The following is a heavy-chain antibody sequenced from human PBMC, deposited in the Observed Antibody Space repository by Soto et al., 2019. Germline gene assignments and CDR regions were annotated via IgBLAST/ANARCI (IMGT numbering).Heavy chain of an antibody. D-gene: IGHD1-26*01. CDR3: AHRRGGSYYAHNCFDP. V-gene: IGHV2-5*02. CDR1: GFSLSTSGVG. J-gene: IGHJ5*02. Sequence: QITLKESGPTLVKPTQTLTLTCTFSGFSLSTSGVGVGWIRQPPGKALEWLALIYWDDDKRYSPSLKSRLTITKDAAKNQVVLTMTNMDPVDTTTYYCAHRRGGSYYAHNCFDPWGQGSLVTVSS. CDR2: IYWDDDK.